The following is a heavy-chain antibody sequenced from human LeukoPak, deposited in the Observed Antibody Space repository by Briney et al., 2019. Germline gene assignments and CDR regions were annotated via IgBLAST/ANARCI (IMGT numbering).Heavy chain of an antibody. CDR1: GGSFSGYY. D-gene: IGHD3-3*02. CDR2: INQSGST. V-gene: IGHV4-34*01. Sequence: PSETLSLTCAVYGGSFSGYYWNWIRQPPGKGLEWIGEINQSGSTNYNPSLKSRVTISFDTSKNQFSLKLSSVTAADTAVYYCARGRAFFDWGQGTLVTVPS. CDR3: ARGRAFFD. J-gene: IGHJ4*02.